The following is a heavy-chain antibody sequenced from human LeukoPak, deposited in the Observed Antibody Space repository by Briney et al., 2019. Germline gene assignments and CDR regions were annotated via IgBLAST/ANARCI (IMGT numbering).Heavy chain of an antibody. V-gene: IGHV3-30*18. CDR2: ISYDGSNK. J-gene: IGHJ2*01. CDR1: GFTFSSYG. D-gene: IGHD6-19*01. CDR3: AKEPYSSGWSGWYFDL. Sequence: GGSLRLSCAASGFTFSSYGMHWVRQAPGKGLEWVAVISYDGSNKYYADSVKGRLTISRDNSKNTLYLQTNSLRAEDTAVYYCAKEPYSSGWSGWYFDLWGRGTLVTVSS.